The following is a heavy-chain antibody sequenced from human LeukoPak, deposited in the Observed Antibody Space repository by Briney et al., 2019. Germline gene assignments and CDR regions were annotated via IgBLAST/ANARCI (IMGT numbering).Heavy chain of an antibody. V-gene: IGHV5-51*01. CDR2: IYPDDSNT. J-gene: IGHJ4*02. CDR3: ARPALVSGVAVSGAPIDY. Sequence: GESLQISCQGSGYNFTNYWIGWVRQMPGKGLEWMGIIYPDDSNTRYSPSFEGQVTISADKSISTAYLQWSSLKASDTAIYYCARPALVSGVAVSGAPIDYWGQGTLVTVSS. D-gene: IGHD2-15*01. CDR1: GYNFTNYW.